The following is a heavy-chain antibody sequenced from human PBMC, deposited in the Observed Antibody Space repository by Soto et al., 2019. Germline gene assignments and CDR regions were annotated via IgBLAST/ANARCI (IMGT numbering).Heavy chain of an antibody. CDR3: ARSGSPGSYHPPAC. CDR2: INPHSGDT. Sequence: GASVNVSCKSSGYTFLDYYIHLVRQAPGQGLECMGCINPHSGDTNSPPKFQARVTMTRDTSNSTAYMELKRLYSNDTAVYHCARSGSPGSYHPPACWGQGTLVTVSS. J-gene: IGHJ4*02. V-gene: IGHV1-2*02. CDR1: GYTFLDYY. D-gene: IGHD1-26*01.